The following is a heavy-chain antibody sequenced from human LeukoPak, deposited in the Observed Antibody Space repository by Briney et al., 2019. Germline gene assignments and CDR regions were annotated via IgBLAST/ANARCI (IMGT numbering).Heavy chain of an antibody. CDR1: GYAFTGYF. V-gene: IGHV1-2*02. Sequence: ASVKVSCKASGYAFTGYFVHWVRQAPGQGLQWMGWINPNTGGTNYAQKFQGRVTMTRDTSISTAYMELSRLRSDDTAVYYCASGDYGDPPLNYWGQGTLVTVSS. J-gene: IGHJ4*02. D-gene: IGHD4/OR15-4a*01. CDR2: INPNTGGT. CDR3: ASGDYGDPPLNY.